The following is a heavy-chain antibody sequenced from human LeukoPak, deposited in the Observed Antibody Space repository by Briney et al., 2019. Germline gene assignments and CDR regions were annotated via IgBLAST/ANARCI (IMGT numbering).Heavy chain of an antibody. CDR2: IWYDGSNK. CDR1: GFTFSSYG. D-gene: IGHD5-12*01. Sequence: GGSLRLSCAASGFTFSSYGMHWVRQAPGKGLEWVAVIWYDGSNKYYADSVKGRFAISRDNSKNTLYLQMNSLRAEDMAVYYCARDTIVATIPYYYYGMDVWGKGTTVTVSS. CDR3: ARDTIVATIPYYYYGMDV. J-gene: IGHJ6*04. V-gene: IGHV3-33*01.